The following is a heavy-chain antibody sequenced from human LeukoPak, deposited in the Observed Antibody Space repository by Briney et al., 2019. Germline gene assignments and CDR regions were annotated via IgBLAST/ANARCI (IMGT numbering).Heavy chain of an antibody. CDR3: ARVLGEADQLPYHFDP. Sequence: PSETLSLTCTVSGGSLSSSSYYWGWIRQPPGKGLEWIGTIFYSGSTNYNPSLKSRVTISVDTSKNQFSLKLSSVTAADTAVYYCARVLGEADQLPYHFDPWGQGTLVTVSS. V-gene: IGHV4-61*01. CDR2: IFYSGST. D-gene: IGHD2-2*01. J-gene: IGHJ5*02. CDR1: GGSLSSSSYY.